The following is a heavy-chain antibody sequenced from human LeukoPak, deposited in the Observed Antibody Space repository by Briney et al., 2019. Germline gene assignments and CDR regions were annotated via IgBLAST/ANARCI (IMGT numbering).Heavy chain of an antibody. CDR2: ISGSGGRT. D-gene: IGHD1-26*01. CDR3: ARDMMGATLYFDS. J-gene: IGHJ4*02. CDR1: GFTFNNYA. V-gene: IGHV3-23*01. Sequence: GGSLRLSCAASGFTFNNYAMNWVRQAPGKGLEWVSAISGSGGRTYNADSMKGRFTISRDNSKNTLYLQMNSLRVEDTAVYYCARDMMGATLYFDSWGQGTLVTVSS.